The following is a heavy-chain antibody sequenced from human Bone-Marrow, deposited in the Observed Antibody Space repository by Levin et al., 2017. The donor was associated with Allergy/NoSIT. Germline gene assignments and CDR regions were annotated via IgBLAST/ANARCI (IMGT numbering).Heavy chain of an antibody. J-gene: IGHJ4*02. CDR2: IKEDGSEK. D-gene: IGHD2-15*01. CDR3: ARDCSGGRCFGDFDY. CDR1: GFTFSGYW. V-gene: IGHV3-7*04. Sequence: ASVKVSCAASGFTFSGYWMSWVRQAPGKGLEWVANIKEDGSEKLYVDSVKGRFTISRDNAKNSLYLQMNSLRAEDTAVYYCARDCSGGRCFGDFDYWGQGTLVTVSS.